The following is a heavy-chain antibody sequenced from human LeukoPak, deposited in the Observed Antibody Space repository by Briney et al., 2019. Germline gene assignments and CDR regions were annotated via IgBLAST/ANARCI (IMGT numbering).Heavy chain of an antibody. CDR2: IYYSGST. V-gene: IGHV4-39*02. D-gene: IGHD6-6*01. CDR3: AREERYRSSFPFFDY. CDR1: GGSISSSSYY. J-gene: IGHJ4*02. Sequence: SETLSLTCTVSGGSISSSSYYWGWLRQPPGKGLEWLGSIYYSGSTYYNPSLKSRVTISVDTSKNQFTLKLSSVTAADTAVYYCAREERYRSSFPFFDYWGQGTLVTVSS.